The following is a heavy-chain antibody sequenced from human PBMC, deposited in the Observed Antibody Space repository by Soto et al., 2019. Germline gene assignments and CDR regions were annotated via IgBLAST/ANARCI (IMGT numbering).Heavy chain of an antibody. J-gene: IGHJ3*02. CDR1: GGSISSSSNY. CDR2: IYYSGST. D-gene: IGHD3-22*01. CDR3: AGGIEYYFDSSGYGQRAFDI. Sequence: PSETLSLTCTVSGGSISSSSNYWGWIRQPPGKGLEWIGSIYYSGSTYYNPSLKSRVTISVDTSKNQFSLKLSSVTAADTAVYYCAGGIEYYFDSSGYGQRAFDIWGQGTMVTVSS. V-gene: IGHV4-39*01.